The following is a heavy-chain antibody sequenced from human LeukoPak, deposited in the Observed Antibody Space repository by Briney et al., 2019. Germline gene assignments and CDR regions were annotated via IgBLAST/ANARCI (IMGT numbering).Heavy chain of an antibody. CDR1: GGSISSYY. D-gene: IGHD1-26*01. CDR2: IYYAGST. Sequence: SETLSLTCIVSGGSISSYYWSWIRQPPGKGLEWIGYIYYAGSTNYNPSLKSRVTISVDTSKNQLSLKLRSVTAADTAVYYCARQDSGTYLNPLDIWGQGTVVTVPS. CDR3: ARQDSGTYLNPLDI. J-gene: IGHJ3*02. V-gene: IGHV4-59*08.